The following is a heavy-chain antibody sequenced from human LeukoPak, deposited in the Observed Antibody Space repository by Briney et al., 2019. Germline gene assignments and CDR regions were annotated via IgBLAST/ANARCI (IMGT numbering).Heavy chain of an antibody. V-gene: IGHV3-30*02. D-gene: IGHD3-22*01. J-gene: IGHJ5*02. CDR2: IRYDGSNK. CDR1: GFTFSTYG. Sequence: GGSLRLSCAASGFTFSTYGMHWVRQAPGKGLEWVAFIRYDGSNKYYADSVKGRFTISRDNSKNTLYLQMNSLRAEDTAVYYCANGRYYYDSSGYYYDWFDPWGQGTLVTVSS. CDR3: ANGRYYYDSSGYYYDWFDP.